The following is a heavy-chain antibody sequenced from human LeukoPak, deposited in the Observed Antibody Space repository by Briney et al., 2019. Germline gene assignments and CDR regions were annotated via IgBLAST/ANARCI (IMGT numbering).Heavy chain of an antibody. J-gene: IGHJ5*02. V-gene: IGHV1-18*01. Sequence: ASVKVSCKASGYTFTSYGISWVRQAPGQGLEWMGWIIAYNGNTNYAQKLQGRVTMTTDTSTSTAYMELRSLRSDDTAVYYCARDLHYDFWSGYYKGWFDPWGQGTLVTVSS. CDR2: IIAYNGNT. CDR1: GYTFTSYG. CDR3: ARDLHYDFWSGYYKGWFDP. D-gene: IGHD3-3*01.